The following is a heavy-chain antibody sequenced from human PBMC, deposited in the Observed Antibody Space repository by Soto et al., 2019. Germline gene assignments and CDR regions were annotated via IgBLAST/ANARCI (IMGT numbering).Heavy chain of an antibody. V-gene: IGHV2-26*01. CDR2: ILSDVEQ. J-gene: IGHJ4*02. D-gene: IGHD3-10*01. Sequence: QVTLKESGPVLVQATETLTLTCNVSGFSLTNVQKGVAWIRQPPGKALEWLAHILSDVEQSYKSSLKKRLTISQDTSKRQVVLVMTNVEPVDTATDYCARISGRFGASHFDFWGQGSSVIVSS. CDR1: GFSLTNVQKG. CDR3: ARISGRFGASHFDF.